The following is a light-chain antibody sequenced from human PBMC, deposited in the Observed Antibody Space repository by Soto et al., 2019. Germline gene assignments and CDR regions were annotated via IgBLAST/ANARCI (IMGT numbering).Light chain of an antibody. J-gene: IGLJ2*01. Sequence: QFVLTQPPSVCGAPGQRVTISCTRTSSNIGAYYDVNWYQVVPGKAPILLISRNNNRPSGVPDRFSGSRSDTSASLAITGLQSEDEAEYYCQSFDTALSSSIFGGGTKLTVL. CDR3: QSFDTALSSSI. CDR2: RNN. CDR1: SSNIGAYYD. V-gene: IGLV1-40*01.